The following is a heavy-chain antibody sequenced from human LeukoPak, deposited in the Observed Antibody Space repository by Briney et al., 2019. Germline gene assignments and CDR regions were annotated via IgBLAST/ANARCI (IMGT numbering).Heavy chain of an antibody. CDR2: IYYSGST. CDR1: GGSISSYY. D-gene: IGHD6-19*01. J-gene: IGHJ5*02. CDR3: ARHLGVVAGNWSDP. V-gene: IGHV4-59*08. Sequence: SETLSLTCTVSGGSISSYYWSWIRQPPGKGLEWIGYIYYSGSTNYNPSLKSRVTISVDTSKNQFSLKLSSVTAADTAVYYCARHLGVVAGNWSDPWGQGTLVTVSS.